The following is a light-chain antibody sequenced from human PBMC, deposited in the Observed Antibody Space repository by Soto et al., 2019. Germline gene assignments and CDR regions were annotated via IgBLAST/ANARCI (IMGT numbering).Light chain of an antibody. Sequence: QSVLTQPPSASGTPGQRVTISCSGSSSNIGSNYVYWYQQLPGTAPKLLIYRDNQRPSGGPDRFSGSKSGTSASLAISGLRSEDEADYYCAAWDDSLRRVVFGGGTKLTVL. CDR1: SSNIGSNY. CDR2: RDN. J-gene: IGLJ2*01. CDR3: AAWDDSLRRVV. V-gene: IGLV1-47*01.